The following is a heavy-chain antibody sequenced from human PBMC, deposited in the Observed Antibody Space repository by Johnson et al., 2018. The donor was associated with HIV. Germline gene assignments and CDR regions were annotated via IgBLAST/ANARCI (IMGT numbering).Heavy chain of an antibody. Sequence: VQLVESGGGLLQTGGSLRLSCAASGFILSGNYMNWVRQAPGRGLEWVSVIYSGGSTYYADSVKGRFTISKDHSKNTLYLQMNSLRAEDTAIYYCASKGSGLALDVWGQGTMVTVSS. CDR2: IYSGGST. CDR1: GFILSGNY. D-gene: IGHD3-10*01. V-gene: IGHV3-53*01. CDR3: ASKGSGLALDV. J-gene: IGHJ3*01.